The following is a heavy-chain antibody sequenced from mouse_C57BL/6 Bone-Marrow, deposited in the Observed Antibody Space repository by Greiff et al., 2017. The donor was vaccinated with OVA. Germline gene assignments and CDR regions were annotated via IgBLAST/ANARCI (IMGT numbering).Heavy chain of an antibody. V-gene: IGHV1-69*01. CDR2: IDPSDSYT. J-gene: IGHJ1*03. Sequence: QVQLQQPGAELVMPGASVKLSCKASGYTFTSYWMHWVKQRPGQGLEWIGEIDPSDSYTNYNQKFKGKSTLTVDKSSSTAYMQLSSLTSEDSAVYYCARLRYYCGSNYWYFDVWGTGTTDTVSS. D-gene: IGHD1-1*01. CDR3: ARLRYYCGSNYWYFDV. CDR1: GYTFTSYW.